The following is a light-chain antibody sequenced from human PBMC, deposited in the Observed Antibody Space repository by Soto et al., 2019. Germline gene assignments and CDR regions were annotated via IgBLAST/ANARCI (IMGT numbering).Light chain of an antibody. CDR1: SGHSSYA. CDR3: QTWGSVTVV. Sequence: QPVLTQSPSASASLGASVKLTCTLSSGHSSYAIAWHQQQPEKGPRYLMKLNSDGSHSKGDGIPDRFSGSSSGAERYLTISRLQSEDEADYYCQTWGSVTVVFGGGTKLTVL. CDR2: LNSDGSH. J-gene: IGLJ2*01. V-gene: IGLV4-69*01.